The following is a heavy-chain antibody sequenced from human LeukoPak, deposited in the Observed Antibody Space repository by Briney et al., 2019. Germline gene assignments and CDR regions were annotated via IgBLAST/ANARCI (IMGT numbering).Heavy chain of an antibody. CDR1: GYTFTGYY. V-gene: IGHV1-69*06. J-gene: IGHJ6*03. D-gene: IGHD3-22*01. CDR2: IIPIFGTA. Sequence: GASVKVSCKASGYTFTGYYMHWVRQAPGQGLEWMGGIIPIFGTANYAQKFQGRVTITADKSTSTAYMELSSLRSEDTAVYYCARNYDSSGYMNYYYYMDVWGKGTTVTVSS. CDR3: ARNYDSSGYMNYYYYMDV.